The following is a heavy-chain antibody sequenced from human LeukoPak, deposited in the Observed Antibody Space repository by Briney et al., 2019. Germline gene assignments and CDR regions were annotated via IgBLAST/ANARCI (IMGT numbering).Heavy chain of an antibody. D-gene: IGHD3-9*01. CDR2: ISSSMISI. V-gene: IGHV3-21*01. Sequence: PGGSLRLSCAASGFIFSNYGMNWVRQAPGKGLEWVSFISSSMISIHYADSVQGRFTISRDNARNILYLQMNSLRAEDTAVYYCARVYDVLTGGFDHWGQGALVTVSS. CDR3: ARVYDVLTGGFDH. CDR1: GFIFSNYG. J-gene: IGHJ4*02.